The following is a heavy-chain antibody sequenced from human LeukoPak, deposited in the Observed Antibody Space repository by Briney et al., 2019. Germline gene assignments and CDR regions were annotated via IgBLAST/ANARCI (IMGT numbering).Heavy chain of an antibody. J-gene: IGHJ3*02. Sequence: GASVKVSCKVFGYSLTELAMHWVRQTPEKGLEWLGGFDPEDGETVHPQTFQGRVIMTQDTSTDTAYMDLSNLRPDDTAIYYCVTYLSTTTNVFDIWGQGTMVIVSS. D-gene: IGHD4-17*01. CDR3: VTYLSTTTNVFDI. CDR1: GYSLTELA. V-gene: IGHV1-24*01. CDR2: FDPEDGET.